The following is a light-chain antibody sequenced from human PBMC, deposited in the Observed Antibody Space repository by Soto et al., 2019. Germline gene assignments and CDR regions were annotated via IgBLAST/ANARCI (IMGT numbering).Light chain of an antibody. Sequence: DIQMTQSPSTLSASVGDRVIITCRASRNINGWLAWYQQKPGKAPKLLIYKASSLESGVPSRFSGSGSGTEFTLTISSLQPDDFATYYCQQYNSHSYTFGQGTKLEIK. CDR2: KAS. CDR1: RNINGW. CDR3: QQYNSHSYT. V-gene: IGKV1-5*03. J-gene: IGKJ2*01.